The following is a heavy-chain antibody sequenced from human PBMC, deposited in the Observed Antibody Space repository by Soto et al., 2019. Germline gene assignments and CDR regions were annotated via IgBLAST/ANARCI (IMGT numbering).Heavy chain of an antibody. Sequence: PSETLSLTCTMSGDSYSISTYSWSWIRQPPGKALQWIGFIYQSGVTSYNPSLASRVSISLDRSNNQCSLKLKSVTAADTAVYFCAGMPYTSGLRFDPWGRGTLVTVSS. V-gene: IGHV4-30-2*01. CDR1: GDSYSISTYS. CDR2: IYQSGVT. J-gene: IGHJ5*02. D-gene: IGHD6-19*01. CDR3: AGMPYTSGLRFDP.